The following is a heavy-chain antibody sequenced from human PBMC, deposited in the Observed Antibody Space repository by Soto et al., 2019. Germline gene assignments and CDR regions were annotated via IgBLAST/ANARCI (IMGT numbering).Heavy chain of an antibody. J-gene: IGHJ4*02. V-gene: IGHV1-3*05. Sequence: QVQLVQSGAEEKKPGASVKVSCKASGYTFTSYAMHWVRQAPGQRLEWMGWINAGNGNTKYSQKFQGRVTPTRDTSASTAYMELSSLRSEDTAVYYCARGVAPYYFDYWGQGTLVTVSS. CDR1: GYTFTSYA. CDR2: INAGNGNT. D-gene: IGHD2-15*01. CDR3: ARGVAPYYFDY.